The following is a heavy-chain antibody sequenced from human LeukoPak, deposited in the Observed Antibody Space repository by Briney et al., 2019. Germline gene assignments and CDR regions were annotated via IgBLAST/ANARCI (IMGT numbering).Heavy chain of an antibody. CDR2: IIPIFGTA. CDR3: ARLGPFYDSSSYGDYNWFDP. CDR1: GGTFSSYA. J-gene: IGHJ5*02. D-gene: IGHD3-22*01. Sequence: VASVKVSCTASGGTFSSYAISWVRQDPGQGLEWMGGIIPIFGTANYAQKFQGRVTITADESTSTAYMELSSLRSEATAVYYCARLGPFYDSSSYGDYNWFDPWGQGTLVTVSS. V-gene: IGHV1-69*13.